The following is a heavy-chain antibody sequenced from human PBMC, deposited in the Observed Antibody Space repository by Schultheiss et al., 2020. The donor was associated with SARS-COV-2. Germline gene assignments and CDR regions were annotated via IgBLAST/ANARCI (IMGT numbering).Heavy chain of an antibody. Sequence: SVKVSCKASGFTFTSSAMQWVRQARGQRLEWIGWIVVGSGNTNYAQKFQERVTITRDMSTSTAYMELSSLRSEDTAVYYCAADIYGDYGDYAHGYYGMDVWGQGTTVTVSS. CDR1: GFTFTSSA. CDR3: AADIYGDYGDYAHGYYGMDV. D-gene: IGHD4-17*01. CDR2: IVVGSGNT. V-gene: IGHV1-58*02. J-gene: IGHJ6*02.